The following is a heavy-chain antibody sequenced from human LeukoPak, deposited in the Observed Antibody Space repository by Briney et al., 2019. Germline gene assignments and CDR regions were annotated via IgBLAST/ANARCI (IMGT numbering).Heavy chain of an antibody. V-gene: IGHV3-21*01. D-gene: IGHD6-13*01. Sequence: GGSLRLSCAASGFTFSSYSMNWVRQAPGKGLEWVSSISSSSSYIYYADSVKGRFTISRDNAKNSLYLQMNSLRAEDTAVYHCARDRYSSSSEFDPWGQGTLVTVSS. CDR1: GFTFSSYS. CDR2: ISSSSSYI. CDR3: ARDRYSSSSEFDP. J-gene: IGHJ5*02.